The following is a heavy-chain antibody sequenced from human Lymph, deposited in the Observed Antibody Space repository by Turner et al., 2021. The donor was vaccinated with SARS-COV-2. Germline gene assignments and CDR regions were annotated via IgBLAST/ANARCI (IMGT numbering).Heavy chain of an antibody. CDR1: CGSMNSNY. Sequence: QVQLQESGPRLVKPLETLSLTCTVSCGSMNSNYWSWIRQAPGKRLGWIGYIYYRGSTNYNPSLKSRVTISVVTSKNQFSLKLTSVTAADTAIYYCARETVNNWVDPWGQGILVTVSS. V-gene: IGHV4-59*01. J-gene: IGHJ5*02. CDR3: ARETVNNWVDP. D-gene: IGHD2-21*02. CDR2: IYYRGST.